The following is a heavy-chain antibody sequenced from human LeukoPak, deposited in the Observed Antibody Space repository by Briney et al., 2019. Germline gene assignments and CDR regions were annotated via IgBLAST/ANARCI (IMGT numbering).Heavy chain of an antibody. J-gene: IGHJ5*02. CDR3: ARDAISEGSSWGNWFDP. Sequence: PGGSLRLSCAASGFTFTSYAMHWVRQAPGKGLEWVAVISYDGSNEYYGDSVKGRFTISRDNSKNTLYLQMNSLRAEDTALYYCARDAISEGSSWGNWFDPWGQGTLVTVSS. D-gene: IGHD6-13*01. CDR2: ISYDGSNE. CDR1: GFTFTSYA. V-gene: IGHV3-30-3*01.